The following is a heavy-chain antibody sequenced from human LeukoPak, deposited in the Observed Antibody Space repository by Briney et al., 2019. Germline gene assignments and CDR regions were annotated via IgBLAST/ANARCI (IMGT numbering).Heavy chain of an antibody. CDR1: GFIFSTHS. CDR2: IKSKTDGGIT. J-gene: IGHJ4*02. Sequence: PGGSLRLSCAASGFIFSTHSMSWVRQSPGKGLEWVGRIKSKTDGGITDYAAPVKGRFTISRDDSKNTLYLQMNSLKTEDTAVYYCTTDIYYYDSSGYLYWGQGTLVTVSS. CDR3: TTDIYYYDSSGYLY. V-gene: IGHV3-15*01. D-gene: IGHD3-22*01.